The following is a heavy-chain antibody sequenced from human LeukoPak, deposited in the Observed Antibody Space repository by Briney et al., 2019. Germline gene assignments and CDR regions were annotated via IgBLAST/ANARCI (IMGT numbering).Heavy chain of an antibody. CDR2: ISSSSATM. CDR1: GFTFSSNA. CDR3: AREDTSGLYFEKYCFDY. J-gene: IGHJ4*02. V-gene: IGHV3-48*04. Sequence: GGSLRLSCAASGFTFSSNAMNWVRQAPGKGLEWLSYISSSSATMYYADSVEGRFTISRDNAKNSLYLPVNSLRADDTAVYYCAREDTSGLYFEKYCFDYCGQGILVTVSS. D-gene: IGHD3-22*01.